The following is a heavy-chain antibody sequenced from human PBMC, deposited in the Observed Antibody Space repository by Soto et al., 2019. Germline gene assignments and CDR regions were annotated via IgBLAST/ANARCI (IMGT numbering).Heavy chain of an antibody. V-gene: IGHV1-18*01. D-gene: IGHD1-26*01. CDR2: ISTLNSNT. J-gene: IGHJ4*02. Sequence: QVQLVQSGAEVKKPGASVNVSCKASGYPFSSYGISWVRQAPGQGLEWMGWISTLNSNTYYAENLQGRVTITTTTSPTTAYMELRNLRPYDTAVYFCARDEVGATEFDYWGQGTLVTVSS. CDR1: GYPFSSYG. CDR3: ARDEVGATEFDY.